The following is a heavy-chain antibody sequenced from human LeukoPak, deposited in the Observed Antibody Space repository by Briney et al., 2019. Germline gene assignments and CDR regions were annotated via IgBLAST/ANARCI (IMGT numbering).Heavy chain of an antibody. J-gene: IGHJ5*02. CDR2: MYPNSGNT. V-gene: IGHV1-8*01. D-gene: IGHD6-13*01. CDR1: GYTFTSYD. CDR3: ARGPMAAAAEEGANWFDP. Sequence: ASVKVSCKASGYTFTSYDINWVRQATGQGLEWMGWMYPNSGNTGYAQKFQGRVTMTRNTSISTAYMELSSLRSEDTAVYYCARGPMAAAAEEGANWFDPWGQGTLVTVSS.